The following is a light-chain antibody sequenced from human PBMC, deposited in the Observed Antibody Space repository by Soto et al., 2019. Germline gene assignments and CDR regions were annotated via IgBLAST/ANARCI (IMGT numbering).Light chain of an antibody. J-gene: IGLJ3*02. CDR3: QSYDSSLSGSGV. Sequence: QSVLTQPPSASGTPGQTVTISCSGSSSNIGSNSVNWFQHLPGAVPKLLIFSNHQRPSGVPDRFSGSKSGTSASLAISGLQTEDEADYYCQSYDSSLSGSGVFGGGTKLTVL. CDR1: SSNIGSNS. CDR2: SNH. V-gene: IGLV1-44*01.